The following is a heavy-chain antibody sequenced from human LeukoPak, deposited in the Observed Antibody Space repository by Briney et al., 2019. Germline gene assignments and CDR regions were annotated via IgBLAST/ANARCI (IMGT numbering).Heavy chain of an antibody. CDR1: GFTFSSYA. Sequence: GGSLRLSCAASGFTFSSYAMHWVRQAPGKGLEWVAFIRYDGSNKYYADSVKGRFTISRDNSKNTLYLQMNSLRAEDTAVYYCAREGITIFGVVIIDPYYYYMDVWGKGTTVTVSS. CDR2: IRYDGSNK. CDR3: AREGITIFGVVIIDPYYYYMDV. J-gene: IGHJ6*03. D-gene: IGHD3-3*01. V-gene: IGHV3-30*02.